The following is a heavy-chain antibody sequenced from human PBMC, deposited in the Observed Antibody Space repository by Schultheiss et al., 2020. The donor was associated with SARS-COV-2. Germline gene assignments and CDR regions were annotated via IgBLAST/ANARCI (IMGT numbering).Heavy chain of an antibody. CDR1: GFTFSSYA. CDR2: ISSSSSYI. J-gene: IGHJ6*03. V-gene: IGHV3-21*01. Sequence: GGSLRLSCSASGFTFSSYAMHWVRQAPGKGLEWVSSISSSSSYIYYADSVKGRFTISRDNSKNTLYLQMNSLRADDTAVYYCAKDGGDIVVVPAATFYYYFMDVWGKGTTVTVSS. CDR3: AKDGGDIVVVPAATFYYYFMDV. D-gene: IGHD2-2*01.